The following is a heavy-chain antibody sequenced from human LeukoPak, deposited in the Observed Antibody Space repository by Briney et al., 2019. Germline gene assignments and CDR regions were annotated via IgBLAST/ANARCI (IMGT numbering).Heavy chain of an antibody. D-gene: IGHD1-1*01. Sequence: GGSLRLSCAASGFTFSSYGMLWVRQAPGKGLEWVAVIWYDGSNKYYADSVKGRFTISRDNSKNTLYLQMNSLRAEDTAVYYCAREYSWTAFDYWGQGTLVTVSS. V-gene: IGHV3-33*01. CDR2: IWYDGSNK. CDR1: GFTFSSYG. J-gene: IGHJ4*02. CDR3: AREYSWTAFDY.